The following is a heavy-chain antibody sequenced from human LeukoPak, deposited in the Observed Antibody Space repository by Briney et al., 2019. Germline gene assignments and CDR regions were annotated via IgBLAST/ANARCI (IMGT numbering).Heavy chain of an antibody. CDR1: GFTFSSYS. V-gene: IGHV3-21*01. CDR3: ARGLQYPEDRAFDI. Sequence: GGSLRLSCAASGFTFSSYSMNWVRQAPGKGLEWVSSISSSSSYIYYTDSVKGRFTISRDNSKNTVYLQMNSLRAEDTAVYYCARGLQYPEDRAFDIWGQGTMVTVSS. J-gene: IGHJ3*02. D-gene: IGHD4-11*01. CDR2: ISSSSSYI.